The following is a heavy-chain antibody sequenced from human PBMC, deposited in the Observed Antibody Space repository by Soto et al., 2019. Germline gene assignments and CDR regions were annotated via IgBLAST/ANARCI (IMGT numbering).Heavy chain of an antibody. CDR3: ARSQGSSTSLEIYYYYYYGMDV. CDR1: GGTFSSYA. V-gene: IGHV1-69*01. Sequence: QVQLVQSGAEVKKPGSSAKVSCKASGGTFSSYAISWVRQAPGQGLEWMGGIIPIPGTANYAQKFQGRVTITADESTSTDYMELSRLRSEDTAVYYCARSQGSSTSLEIYYYYYYGMDVWGQGTTVTVSS. J-gene: IGHJ6*02. CDR2: IIPIPGTA. D-gene: IGHD2-2*01.